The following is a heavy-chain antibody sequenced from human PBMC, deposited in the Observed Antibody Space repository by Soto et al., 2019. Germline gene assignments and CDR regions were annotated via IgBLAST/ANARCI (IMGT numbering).Heavy chain of an antibody. CDR1: GYTFTSHA. V-gene: IGHV1-3*05. Sequence: QVQLVQSGAEEKKPGASVKVSCKASGYTFTSHAMHWVRQAPGQRLEWMGWINAGNGNTKYSQKFQGRVTITTDTSASKAYMELSSLRSEDTAVYYCARDGIAAAGTSWFDPWGQGTLVTFSS. D-gene: IGHD6-13*01. J-gene: IGHJ5*02. CDR3: ARDGIAAAGTSWFDP. CDR2: INAGNGNT.